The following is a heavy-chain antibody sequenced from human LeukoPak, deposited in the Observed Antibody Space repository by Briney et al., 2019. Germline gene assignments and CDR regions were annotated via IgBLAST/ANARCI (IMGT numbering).Heavy chain of an antibody. CDR1: GYSISSGYY. Sequence: PSETLSLTCTVSGYSISSGYYWGWIRQPPGKGLEWIGSIYHSGSTYYNPSLKSRVTISVDTSKNQFSLKLSSVTAADTAVYYCARGLAKGGIGAFECWGQGTLVTVSS. CDR2: IYHSGST. V-gene: IGHV4-38-2*02. CDR3: ARGLAKGGIGAFEC. D-gene: IGHD3-16*01. J-gene: IGHJ4*02.